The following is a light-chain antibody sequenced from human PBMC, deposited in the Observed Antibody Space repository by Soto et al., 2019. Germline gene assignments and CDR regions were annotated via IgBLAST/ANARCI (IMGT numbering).Light chain of an antibody. Sequence: DIQMTQSPSTLSASVGDRVTITCRASQSISSWLAWYQQKPGKAPKLLIYKASSLESGVPSRFSGSGSGTEFTLTISSLQPDDFATYYCQQYNSQRTFGQGTKVESK. CDR3: QQYNSQRT. V-gene: IGKV1-5*03. J-gene: IGKJ1*01. CDR2: KAS. CDR1: QSISSW.